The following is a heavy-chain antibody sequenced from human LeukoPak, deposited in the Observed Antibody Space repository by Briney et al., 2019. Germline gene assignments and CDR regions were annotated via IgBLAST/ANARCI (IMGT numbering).Heavy chain of an antibody. J-gene: IGHJ6*03. CDR1: GFTFSGSA. CDR2: IRSKANSYAT. CDR3: TSGYYEPLNYYYYYYMDV. V-gene: IGHV3-73*01. D-gene: IGHD3-22*01. Sequence: PGGSLRLSCAASGFTFSGSAMHWVRQASGKGLEWVGRIRSKANSYATAYAASVKGRFTISRDDSKNTAYLQINSLKTEDTAVYYCTSGYYEPLNYYYYYYMDVWGKGTTVTVSS.